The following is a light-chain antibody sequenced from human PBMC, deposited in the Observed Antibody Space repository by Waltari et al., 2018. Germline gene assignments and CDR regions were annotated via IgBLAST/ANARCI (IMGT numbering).Light chain of an antibody. J-gene: IGKJ2*01. CDR1: QSVSSN. Sequence: EIVLTQSPATLSLSTGERATLSCRASQSVSSNLAWYQQKPGQAPRLLIYGVSIRVTGIPARFSGSGSGTEFTLTISSLQSEDSAVYYCQQYNNWPPYTFGHGTKLEI. CDR2: GVS. V-gene: IGKV3-15*01. CDR3: QQYNNWPPYT.